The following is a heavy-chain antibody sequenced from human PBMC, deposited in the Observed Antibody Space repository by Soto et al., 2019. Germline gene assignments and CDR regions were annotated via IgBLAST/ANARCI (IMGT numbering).Heavy chain of an antibody. J-gene: IGHJ6*02. CDR3: ARDRRYYLYYGMDV. CDR2: ISSSGSTI. Sequence: EVQLVESGGGLVQPGGSLRLSCAASGFTFSSYEMNWVRQAPGKGLEWVSYISSSGSTIYYADSVKGRFTISRDNAKNSLYLQMNSLRAEDTAVYYCARDRRYYLYYGMDVWGQGTTVTVSS. V-gene: IGHV3-48*03. CDR1: GFTFSSYE.